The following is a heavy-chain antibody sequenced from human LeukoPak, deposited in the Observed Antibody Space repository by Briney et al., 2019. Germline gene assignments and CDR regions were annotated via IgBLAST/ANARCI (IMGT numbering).Heavy chain of an antibody. J-gene: IGHJ4*02. CDR2: ISSSSSYI. V-gene: IGHV3-21*01. CDR3: ARSYSSSWYVERD. CDR1: GFTFSSYS. Sequence: GGSLRLSCAASGFTFSSYSMNWVRQAPGKGLEWVSSISSSSSYIYYADSVKGRFTISRDNAKNSLYLQMNSLRAEDTAVYYCARSYSSSWYVERDWGQGTLVTVSS. D-gene: IGHD6-13*01.